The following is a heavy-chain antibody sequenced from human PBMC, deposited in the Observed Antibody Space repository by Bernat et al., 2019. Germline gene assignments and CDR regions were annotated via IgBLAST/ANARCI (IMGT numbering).Heavy chain of an antibody. CDR2: IYYSGST. CDR1: GGSISSGGYY. CDR3: ARVAGGDYVWYFDL. Sequence: QVQLQESGPGLVKPSQTLSLTCTVSGGSISSGGYYWSWIRQHPGKGLEWIGYIYYSGSTYYNPSLKSRVTISVDTSKNQFSLKLSSVTAADTAMYYCARVAGGDYVWYFDLWGRDTLVTVSS. D-gene: IGHD2-21*02. J-gene: IGHJ2*01. V-gene: IGHV4-31*03.